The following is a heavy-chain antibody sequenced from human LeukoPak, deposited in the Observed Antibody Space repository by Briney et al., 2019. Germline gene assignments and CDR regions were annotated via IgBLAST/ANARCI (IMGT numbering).Heavy chain of an antibody. CDR3: ARGARITIFGVVIIY. V-gene: IGHV1-2*02. D-gene: IGHD3-3*01. CDR2: INPNSGGT. Sequence: GASLKVSCKASGYTFTSYGISWVRQAPGQGLEWMGWINPNSGGTNYAQKFQGRVTMTRDTSISTAYMELSRLRSDDTAVYYCARGARITIFGVVIIYWGQGALVTVSS. J-gene: IGHJ4*02. CDR1: GYTFTSYG.